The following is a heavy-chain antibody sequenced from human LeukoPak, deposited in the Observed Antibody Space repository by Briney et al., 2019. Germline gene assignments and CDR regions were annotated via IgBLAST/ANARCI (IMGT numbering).Heavy chain of an antibody. J-gene: IGHJ4*02. V-gene: IGHV4-39*07. CDR3: ARDNGDYPYYFDS. D-gene: IGHD4-17*01. CDR1: GGSISSSSYY. Sequence: PSETLSLTCTVSGGSISSSSYYWGWIRQPPGKGLEWIGSIYYSGSTYYNPSLKSRVTISVDRSKNQFSLKLSSVTAADTAVYYCARDNGDYPYYFDSWGQGILVTVSS. CDR2: IYYSGST.